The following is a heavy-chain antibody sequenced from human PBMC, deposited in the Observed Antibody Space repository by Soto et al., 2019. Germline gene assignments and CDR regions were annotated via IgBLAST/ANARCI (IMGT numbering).Heavy chain of an antibody. V-gene: IGHV4-4*02. CDR1: GDSIGSSNW. J-gene: IGHJ4*02. Sequence: QVQLQESGPGLVKPSGTLSLTCAVSGDSIGSSNWWSWVRQPPGKGLEWIGEIYHSGGTNYSPSLRSRVTISLDMSKNQFSLKLTSVTAADTAVYYCAGSTVGIVVATRSVYWGRGTLVTVCS. D-gene: IGHD1-26*01. CDR2: IYHSGGT. CDR3: AGSTVGIVVATRSVY.